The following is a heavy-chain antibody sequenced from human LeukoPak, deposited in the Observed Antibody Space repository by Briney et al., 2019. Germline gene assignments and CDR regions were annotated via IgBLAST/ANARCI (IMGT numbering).Heavy chain of an antibody. CDR3: ARGCGGDCHTGFDP. D-gene: IGHD2-21*02. V-gene: IGHV4-34*01. CDR1: GGSFSGYY. J-gene: IGHJ5*02. Sequence: SETLSLTCAVYGGSFSGYYWSWIRQPPRKGLEWIGEINHSGSTNYNPSLKSRVTISVDTSKNQFSLKLSSVTAADTAVYYCARGCGGDCHTGFDPWGQGTLVTVSS. CDR2: INHSGST.